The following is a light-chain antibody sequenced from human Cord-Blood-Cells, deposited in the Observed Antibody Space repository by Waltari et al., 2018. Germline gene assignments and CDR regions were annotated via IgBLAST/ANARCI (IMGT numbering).Light chain of an antibody. CDR1: SSAFGRYNL. J-gene: IGLJ3*02. V-gene: IGLV2-23*01. CDR3: CSYAGSSTWV. CDR2: EGS. Sequence: QSALTQPASVSGSPGQSLTISCTGTSSAFGRYNLVSWYQQHPGKAPKLMIYEGSKRPSGVSNRFSGSKSGNTASLTISGLQAEDEADYYCCSYAGSSTWVFGGGTKLTVL.